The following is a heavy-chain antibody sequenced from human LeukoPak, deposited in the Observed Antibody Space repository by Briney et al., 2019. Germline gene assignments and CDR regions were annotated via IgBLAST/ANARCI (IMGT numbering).Heavy chain of an antibody. Sequence: GGSLRLSCAASGXTFSNAWMSWVRQAPGKGLESVGRIKSKTDGGTTDYAAPVKGRFTISRDDSKNTLYLQMNSLKTEDTAMYYCTTDRGYSYGSVGYWGQGTLVTVSS. CDR2: IKSKTDGGTT. CDR3: TTDRGYSYGSVGY. CDR1: GXTFSNAW. V-gene: IGHV3-15*01. D-gene: IGHD5-18*01. J-gene: IGHJ4*02.